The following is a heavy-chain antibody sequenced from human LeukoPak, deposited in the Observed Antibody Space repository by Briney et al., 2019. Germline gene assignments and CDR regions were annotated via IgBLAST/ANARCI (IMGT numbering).Heavy chain of an antibody. CDR3: ARAGSSSWYYFDY. Sequence: GGCLRLTCVASGFTLSDYSMTWIRQAPGRGLECVSDISRKGCHEYCADSVKGRFPIPRDNAKNSLYLQMNSLRGEDTAVYYCARAGSSSWYYFDYWGQGTLVTVSS. CDR2: ISRKGCHE. J-gene: IGHJ4*02. V-gene: IGHV3-11*04. CDR1: GFTLSDYS. D-gene: IGHD6-13*01.